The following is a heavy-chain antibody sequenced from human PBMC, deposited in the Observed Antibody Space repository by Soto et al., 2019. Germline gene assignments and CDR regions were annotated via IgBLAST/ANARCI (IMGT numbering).Heavy chain of an antibody. Sequence: EVQLLESGGGLVQPGGSLRLSCAASGFTFSSYAMSWVRQAPGKGLEWVSAISGSGGSTYYADSVKGRFTISRDNSKNTLYLQMNSLRAEYTAVYYYAKDQTPSITIFGVATRVNWFDPWGQGTLVTVSS. CDR2: ISGSGGST. V-gene: IGHV3-23*01. J-gene: IGHJ5*02. CDR3: AKDQTPSITIFGVATRVNWFDP. CDR1: GFTFSSYA. D-gene: IGHD3-3*01.